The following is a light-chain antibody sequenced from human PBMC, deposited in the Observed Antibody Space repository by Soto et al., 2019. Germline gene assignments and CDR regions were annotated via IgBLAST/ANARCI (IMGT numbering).Light chain of an antibody. CDR3: QKYASSPWK. J-gene: IGKJ1*01. V-gene: IGKV3-20*01. Sequence: EIVFTHSPFTLSLSPVERATLSFMASQSVSSSYLAWYQQKPGQAPRLLIYGASNRATGIPDRVSGSGSGTAFTLTINRLEPEDFAVYYCQKYASSPWKFGQGTKVDIK. CDR1: QSVSSSY. CDR2: GAS.